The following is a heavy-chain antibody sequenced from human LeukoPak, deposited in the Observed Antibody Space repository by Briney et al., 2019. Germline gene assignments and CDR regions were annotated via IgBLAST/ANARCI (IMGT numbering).Heavy chain of an antibody. CDR2: IKEDGSET. J-gene: IGHJ4*02. D-gene: IGHD1-7*01. CDR1: GFIFKKYW. V-gene: IGHV3-7*01. CDR3: ARMNYVSSGWGAPFDY. Sequence: PGGSLRLSCAASGFIFKKYWMNWVRQVPGKGLECLANIKEDGSETYYADSVKGRFTISRDNAKNSLYLQMNSLRAEDTAVYYCARMNYVSSGWGAPFDYWGQGTLVTVSS.